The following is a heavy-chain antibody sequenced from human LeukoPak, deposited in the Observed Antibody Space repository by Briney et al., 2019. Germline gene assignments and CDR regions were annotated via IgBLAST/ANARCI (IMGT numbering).Heavy chain of an antibody. Sequence: PGGSLRLSCAASGFTFRSYGMHWVRQAPGKGLAWVAVISYDGSNKYYADSVKGRFTISRDNSKKTLYLQMNSLRAEDTAVYYCAKARWSAALYYFDYWGQGTLVTVSS. V-gene: IGHV3-30*18. CDR2: ISYDGSNK. CDR3: AKARWSAALYYFDY. CDR1: GFTFRSYG. D-gene: IGHD6-13*01. J-gene: IGHJ4*02.